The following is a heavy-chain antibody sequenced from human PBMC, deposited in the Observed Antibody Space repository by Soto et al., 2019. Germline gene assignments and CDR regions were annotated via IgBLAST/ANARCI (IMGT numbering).Heavy chain of an antibody. D-gene: IGHD4-17*01. J-gene: IGHJ4*02. CDR2: IWYDGTQK. V-gene: IGHV3-33*01. CDR1: GFTFNTYS. CDR3: ARAGGTTVTGLWHFDS. Sequence: SGGSLRLSCEASGFTFNTYSMHWVRQPPGKGLEWLAAIWYDGTQKYYADSVKGRFTISRDNSKKTLYLEVNSLRAEDTAVYYCARAGGTTVTGLWHFDSWGQGTLVTVSS.